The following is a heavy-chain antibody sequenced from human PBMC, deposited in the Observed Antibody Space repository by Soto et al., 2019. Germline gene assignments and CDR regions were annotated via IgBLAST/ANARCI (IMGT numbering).Heavy chain of an antibody. J-gene: IGHJ6*02. CDR3: AKDMGRLGYYYGMDV. CDR2: ISWDGGST. Sequence: DVQLVESGGVVVQPGGSLRLSCAASGFTFDDYTMHWVRQAPGKGLEWVSLISWDGGSTYYADSVKGRFTISRDNSKNSLYLQMNSLRTEDTALYYCAKDMGRLGYYYGMDVWGQGITVTVSS. D-gene: IGHD6-19*01. V-gene: IGHV3-43*01. CDR1: GFTFDDYT.